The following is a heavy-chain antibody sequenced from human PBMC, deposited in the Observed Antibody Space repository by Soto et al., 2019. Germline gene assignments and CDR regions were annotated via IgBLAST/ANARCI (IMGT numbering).Heavy chain of an antibody. CDR2: IYYSGST. D-gene: IGHD2-2*01. J-gene: IGHJ6*02. CDR3: ARSQLYKDCSSTSCLYYYYGMDV. Sequence: LSLTCTVSGGSVSSGSYYWSWIRQPPGKGLEWIGYIYYSGSTNYNPSLKSRVTISVDTSKNQFSLKLSSVTAADTAVYYCARSQLYKDCSSTSCLYYYYGMDVWGQGTTVTVYS. V-gene: IGHV4-61*01. CDR1: GGSVSSGSYY.